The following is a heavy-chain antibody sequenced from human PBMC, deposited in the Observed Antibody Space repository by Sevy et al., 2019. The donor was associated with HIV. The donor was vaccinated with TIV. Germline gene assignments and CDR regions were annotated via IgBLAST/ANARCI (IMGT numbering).Heavy chain of an antibody. J-gene: IGHJ4*02. Sequence: GGSLRLSCAASGFRFNYHNMNWVRQAPGKGLEWISYISNSGSTTYLADSVRGRFTISRDNAKNSLFLEMDNLTDEDTAVYYCAGEGNRERQTIPLDSWGRGIQVTVSS. D-gene: IGHD6-25*01. CDR1: GFRFNYHN. V-gene: IGHV3-48*02. CDR2: ISNSGSTT. CDR3: AGEGNRERQTIPLDS.